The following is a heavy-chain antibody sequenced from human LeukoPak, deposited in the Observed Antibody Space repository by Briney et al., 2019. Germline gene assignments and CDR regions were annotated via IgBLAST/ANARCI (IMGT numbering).Heavy chain of an antibody. D-gene: IGHD3-16*02. CDR2: IYYSGST. CDR1: GGSIGSYY. V-gene: IGHV4-59*01. CDR3: ARSQYMITFGGVIVRDPRFDY. J-gene: IGHJ4*02. Sequence: PSETLSLTCTVPGGSIGSYYWSWIRQPPGKGLEWIGYIYYSGSTNYNPSLKSRVTISVDTSKNQFSLKLSSVTAADTAVYYCARSQYMITFGGVIVRDPRFDYWGQGTLVTVSS.